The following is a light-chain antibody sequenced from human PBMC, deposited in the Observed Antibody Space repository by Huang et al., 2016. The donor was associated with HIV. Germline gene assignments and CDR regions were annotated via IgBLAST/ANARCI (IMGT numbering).Light chain of an antibody. CDR3: QQYYTTPYT. J-gene: IGKJ2*01. V-gene: IGKV4-1*01. CDR1: QIVLNTATNKNY. CDR2: WAS. Sequence: DIVMTQSPHSLAVSLGEGDTIKGKSSQIVLNTATNKNYVGWYQQKPGQPPKLLIYWASTRQSGVPDRFSGSGSWTDFTLTISRLQAEDVAVYYCQQYYTTPYTFGQGTSLEIK.